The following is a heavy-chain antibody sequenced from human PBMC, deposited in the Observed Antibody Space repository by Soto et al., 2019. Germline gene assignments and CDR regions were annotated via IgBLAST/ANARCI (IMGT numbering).Heavy chain of an antibody. J-gene: IGHJ3*02. CDR1: GFTFSFYD. V-gene: IGHV3-48*03. CDR2: ISSSGSTI. CDR3: VRVKRPDDYDN. Sequence: EVQLVESGGGLVQPGGSLRLSCAASGFTFSFYDMNWVRQAPGKGLEWVSYISSSGSTIHYGDSLRGRFTISRDNAKNSLYLLMDSVRVEDTAVYHCVRVKRPDDYDNWAQGRMVTVSS.